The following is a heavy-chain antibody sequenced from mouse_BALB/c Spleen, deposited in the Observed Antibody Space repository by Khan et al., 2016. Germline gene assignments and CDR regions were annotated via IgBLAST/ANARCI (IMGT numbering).Heavy chain of an antibody. D-gene: IGHD1-1*01. V-gene: IGHV3-2*02. CDR1: GYSITSDYA. Sequence: QLEESGPGLVKPSQSLSLTCTVTGYSITSDYAWNWIRQFPGNRLEWVGYISYSGSTSYNPSLKSRISITRDTSKNQFFLQLNSVTSEDTATYYCARSDYGDKDAMDYWGQGTSVTVSS. CDR2: ISYSGST. J-gene: IGHJ4*01. CDR3: ARSDYGDKDAMDY.